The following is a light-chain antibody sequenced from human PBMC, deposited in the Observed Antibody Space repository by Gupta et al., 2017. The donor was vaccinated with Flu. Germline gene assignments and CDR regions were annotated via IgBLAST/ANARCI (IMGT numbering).Light chain of an antibody. CDR2: DAS. V-gene: IGKV3-11*01. Sequence: EIVLSHSLVTLSLSPGERAVLSCRASQTVGIYLAWYQQRLGQAPRLLMIDASKRAAGIPARFIGSGSGTDFTLTITSLEPEDFAVYYCQHRSDLPMYTFGQGTKLEIK. CDR1: QTVGIY. J-gene: IGKJ2*01. CDR3: QHRSDLPMYT.